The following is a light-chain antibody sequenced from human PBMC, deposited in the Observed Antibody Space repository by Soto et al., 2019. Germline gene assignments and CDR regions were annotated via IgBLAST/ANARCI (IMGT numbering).Light chain of an antibody. Sequence: SALTQPPSASGSPGQSVTISCTGTSSDVGGYNYVSWYQQHPGKAPKLMIYEVSKRPSGVPDRFSGSKSGNTASLTVSGLQAEDEADYYCSSYAGSNNFKVFGGGTQLTVL. J-gene: IGLJ2*01. CDR3: SSYAGSNNFKV. CDR1: SSDVGGYNY. CDR2: EVS. V-gene: IGLV2-8*01.